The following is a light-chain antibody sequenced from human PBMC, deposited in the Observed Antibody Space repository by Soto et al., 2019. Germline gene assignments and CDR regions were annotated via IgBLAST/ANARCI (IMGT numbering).Light chain of an antibody. V-gene: IGLV2-11*01. CDR1: SSVVGGYNY. J-gene: IGLJ1*01. CDR2: DVS. CDR3: CSYAGSYTYV. Sequence: QSVLTQPRSVSGSPGQSVSISCTGTSSVVGGYNYVSWYQQHPGKAPKLMIYDVSERPSGVPDRFSGSKSANTASLTISGLQAEDEADYYCCSYAGSYTYVFGTGTKVTVL.